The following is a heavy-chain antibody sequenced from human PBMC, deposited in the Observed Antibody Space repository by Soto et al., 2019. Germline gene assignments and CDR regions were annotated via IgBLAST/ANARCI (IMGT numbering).Heavy chain of an antibody. CDR1: GGTFSSYA. Sequence: SVKVSCKASGGTFSSYAISWVRQAPGQGLEWMGGIIPIFGTANYAQKFQGRVTITADESTSTAYMELSSLGSEDTAVYYCARDGNIGDTPKFDPWGQGTLVTVSS. CDR3: ARDGNIGDTPKFDP. V-gene: IGHV1-69*13. D-gene: IGHD4-17*01. CDR2: IIPIFGTA. J-gene: IGHJ5*02.